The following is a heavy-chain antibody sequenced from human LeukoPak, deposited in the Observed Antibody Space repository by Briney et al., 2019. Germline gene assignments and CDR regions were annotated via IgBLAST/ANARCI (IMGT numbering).Heavy chain of an antibody. CDR3: ARASGIVVVPAAII. V-gene: IGHV1-2*02. Sequence: ASVKVSCKASGYTFTGYYMHWVRQAPGQGLEWMGWINPNSGGTNYAQKFQGRVTMTRDTSISTAYMELSRLRSDDTAVYYCARASGIVVVPAAIIWGQGTLVTVSS. D-gene: IGHD2-2*02. CDR2: INPNSGGT. CDR1: GYTFTGYY. J-gene: IGHJ4*02.